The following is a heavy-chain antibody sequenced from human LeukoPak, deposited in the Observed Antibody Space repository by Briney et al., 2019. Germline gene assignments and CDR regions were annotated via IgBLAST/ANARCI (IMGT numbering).Heavy chain of an antibody. CDR3: ARDPTDYYDSSGYSWPYDY. CDR1: GYTFTSYY. Sequence: ASVKVSCKASGYTFTSYYMHWVRQAPGQGLEWMGIINPSGGSTSYAQKFQGRVTMTRDTSTSTVYMELSSLRSEDTAVYYCARDPTDYYDSSGYSWPYDYWGQGNLVTVSS. V-gene: IGHV1-46*01. D-gene: IGHD3-22*01. J-gene: IGHJ4*02. CDR2: INPSGGST.